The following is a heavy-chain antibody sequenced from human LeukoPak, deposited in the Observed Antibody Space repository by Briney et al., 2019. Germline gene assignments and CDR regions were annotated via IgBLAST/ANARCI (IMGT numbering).Heavy chain of an antibody. CDR3: GRDDHPTYYYYYYYMDV. J-gene: IGHJ6*03. CDR2: INSDGSST. D-gene: IGHD1-14*01. V-gene: IGHV3-74*01. CDR1: GFTFSSYW. Sequence: GGSLRLSCAASGFTFSSYWMHWVRQAPGKGLVWVSRINSDGSSTIYADSVKGRFTISRDNAKNTLYLQMNSLRAEDTAVYYCGRDDHPTYYYYYYYMDVWGKGTTVTVSS.